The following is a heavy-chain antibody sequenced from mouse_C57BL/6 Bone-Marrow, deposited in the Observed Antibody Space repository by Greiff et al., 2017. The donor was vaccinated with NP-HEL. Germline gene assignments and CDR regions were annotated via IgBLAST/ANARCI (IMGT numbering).Heavy chain of an antibody. D-gene: IGHD3-2*02. Sequence: EVKLVESGGDLVKPGGSLKLSCAASGFTFSSYGMSWVRQTPDKRLEWVATISSGGSYTYYPDSVKGRFTISRDNAKNTLYLQMSSLKSEDTAMYYCARHELRLDYWGQGTTLTVSS. V-gene: IGHV5-6*01. CDR3: ARHELRLDY. J-gene: IGHJ2*01. CDR2: ISSGGSYT. CDR1: GFTFSSYG.